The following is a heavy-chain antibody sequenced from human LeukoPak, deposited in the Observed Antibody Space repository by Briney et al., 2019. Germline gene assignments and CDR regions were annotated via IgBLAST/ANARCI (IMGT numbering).Heavy chain of an antibody. D-gene: IGHD2-2*01. Sequence: SETLSLTCAVYGGSFSGYYWSWIRQPPGKGLEWIGEINHSGSTNYNPSLKSRVTISVDTSKNQFSLKLSSVTAADTAVYHCARRDLYCSSTSCYDFDYWGQGTLVTVSS. CDR2: INHSGST. CDR1: GGSFSGYY. CDR3: ARRDLYCSSTSCYDFDY. V-gene: IGHV4-34*01. J-gene: IGHJ4*02.